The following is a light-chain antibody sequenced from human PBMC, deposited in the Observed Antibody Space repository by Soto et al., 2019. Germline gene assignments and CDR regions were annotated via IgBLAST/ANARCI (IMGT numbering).Light chain of an antibody. Sequence: EIVLTQSPATLSLSTGERGTLSCGASESVTNYLAWYQQKPGQAPRLLVYDVSNRATGIPARFSGGGSGTDFTLTISNLEPEDFAVYYCQQRSDWPWTFGQGTKVDIK. CDR2: DVS. J-gene: IGKJ1*01. CDR1: ESVTNY. V-gene: IGKV3-11*01. CDR3: QQRSDWPWT.